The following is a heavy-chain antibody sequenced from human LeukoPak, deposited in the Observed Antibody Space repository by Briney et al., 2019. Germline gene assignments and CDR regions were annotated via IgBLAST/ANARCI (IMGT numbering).Heavy chain of an antibody. Sequence: SETLSLTCAVYGGSFSGYYWSWIRQPPGKGLEWIGEINHSGSTNYNPSLKSRVTISVDTSKNQFSLKLSSVTAAATAVYYCARASGYCSGGSCSVSLVYYYYMDVWGKGTTVTVSS. J-gene: IGHJ6*03. CDR3: ARASGYCSGGSCSVSLVYYYYMDV. D-gene: IGHD2-15*01. V-gene: IGHV4-34*01. CDR1: GGSFSGYY. CDR2: INHSGST.